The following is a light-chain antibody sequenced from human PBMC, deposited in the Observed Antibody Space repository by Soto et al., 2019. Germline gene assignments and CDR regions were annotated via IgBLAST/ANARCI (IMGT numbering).Light chain of an antibody. Sequence: EIVMTQSPATLSLSPGERATLSCRASQSINSNLAWYQQKPGQAPRLFMFRVSSRATGVPARFSGSGSETEFNLTISSLQSEDFAVYYCQQYNNWPRATCGGGTKVETK. CDR1: QSINSN. J-gene: IGKJ4*01. CDR3: QQYNNWPRAT. CDR2: RVS. V-gene: IGKV3-15*01.